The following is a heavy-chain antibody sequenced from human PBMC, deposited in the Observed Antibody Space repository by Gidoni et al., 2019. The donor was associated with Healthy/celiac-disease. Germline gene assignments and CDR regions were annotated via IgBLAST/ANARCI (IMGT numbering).Heavy chain of an antibody. CDR3: ARAVGLPPYYDFWSGYYTEPYYYYMDV. V-gene: IGHV7-4-1*02. D-gene: IGHD3-3*01. J-gene: IGHJ6*03. Sequence: QVQLVQSGSELKKPGASVKVSCKASGYTFTSYAMNWVRQAPGQGLEWMGWINTNTGNPTYAQGFTGRFVFSLDTSVSTAYLQISSLKAEDTAVYYCARAVGLPPYYDFWSGYYTEPYYYYMDVWGKGTTVTVSS. CDR1: GYTFTSYA. CDR2: INTNTGNP.